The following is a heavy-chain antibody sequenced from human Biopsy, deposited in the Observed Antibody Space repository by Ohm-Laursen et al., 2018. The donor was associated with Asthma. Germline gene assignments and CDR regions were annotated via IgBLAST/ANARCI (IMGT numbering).Heavy chain of an antibody. CDR3: GRDYPLVD. CDR1: GFTFGNFC. J-gene: IGHJ4*02. Sequence: SLRLSCAASGFTFGNFCMSWGRQAPGKGLEWVAVISYDGSNKYYADSVKGRFTISRDNSKNTLYLQMNSLREEDTAVYYCGRDYPLVDWGQGTLVTVSS. CDR2: ISYDGSNK. V-gene: IGHV3-30*03. D-gene: IGHD2-15*01.